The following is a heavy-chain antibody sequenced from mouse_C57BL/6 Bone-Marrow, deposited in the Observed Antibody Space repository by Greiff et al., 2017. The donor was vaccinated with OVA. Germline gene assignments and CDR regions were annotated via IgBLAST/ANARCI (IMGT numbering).Heavy chain of an antibody. J-gene: IGHJ4*01. D-gene: IGHD2-4*01. V-gene: IGHV5-9-1*02. CDR1: GFTFSSYA. CDR3: TRDDPSYYDYDGAMDY. Sequence: EVQLQESGEGLVKPGGSLKLSCAASGFTFSSYAMSWVRQTPEKRLEWVAYISSGGDYIYYADTVKGRFTISRDNARNTLYLQMSSLKSEDTAMYYCTRDDPSYYDYDGAMDYGGQGTAVTVSS. CDR2: ISSGGDYI.